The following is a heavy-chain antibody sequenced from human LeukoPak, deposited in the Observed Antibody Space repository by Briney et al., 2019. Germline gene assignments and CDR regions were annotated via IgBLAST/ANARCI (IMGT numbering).Heavy chain of an antibody. V-gene: IGHV3-23*01. CDR2: ISGSGDYT. Sequence: GGSLRLSCAASGFTFSSQAMSWVRQAPGKGLEWVSAISGSGDYTYYIDSVKGRFTISRDSSKNTLSLQMNSLRAEDTALYYCAKGSEYCSRTTCYPIDYWGQGILVTVSS. J-gene: IGHJ4*02. D-gene: IGHD2-2*01. CDR1: GFTFSSQA. CDR3: AKGSEYCSRTTCYPIDY.